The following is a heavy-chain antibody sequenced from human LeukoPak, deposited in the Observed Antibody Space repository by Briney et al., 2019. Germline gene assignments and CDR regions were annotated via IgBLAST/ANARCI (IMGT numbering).Heavy chain of an antibody. D-gene: IGHD5-18*01. CDR2: VHYTGNT. J-gene: IGHJ4*02. Sequence: PSETLSLTCTVSGGFISNYYWSWIRQPPGKGLEWIGYVHYTGNTGYNPSLKSRVTLSVDTSKNQFSLKLSSVTAADTAVYYCARCGYSYGTGYYFDYWGQGSLVTVSS. V-gene: IGHV4-59*01. CDR1: GGFISNYY. CDR3: ARCGYSYGTGYYFDY.